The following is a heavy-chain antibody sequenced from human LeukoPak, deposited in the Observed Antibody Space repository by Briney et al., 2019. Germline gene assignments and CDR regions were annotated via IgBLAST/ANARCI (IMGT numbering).Heavy chain of an antibody. Sequence: ASVKVSCKTSGYSFTNYGITWVRQAPGQGLEWMGWISGYNSKTFYAQNFQGRVTMTTDTSTSTAYMELRSLRSDDTAVYYCARDRYYDATGQVDYWGQGTLVTVSS. V-gene: IGHV1-18*01. CDR1: GYSFTNYG. CDR2: ISGYNSKT. J-gene: IGHJ4*02. CDR3: ARDRYYDATGQVDY. D-gene: IGHD3-22*01.